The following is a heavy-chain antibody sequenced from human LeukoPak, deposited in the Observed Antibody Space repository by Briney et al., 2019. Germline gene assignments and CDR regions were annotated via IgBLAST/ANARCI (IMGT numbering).Heavy chain of an antibody. D-gene: IGHD1-26*01. V-gene: IGHV3-48*01. J-gene: IGHJ4*02. Sequence: GGSLRLSCAASGFNFSTYSMTWVRQTPGKALERISYIGYSGTAIYYADSVKGRFTISRDNAKNSLYLQMNSLRAEDTAVYYCARDLREQAADYWGQGTLVTVSS. CDR3: ARDLREQAADY. CDR2: IGYSGTAI. CDR1: GFNFSTYS.